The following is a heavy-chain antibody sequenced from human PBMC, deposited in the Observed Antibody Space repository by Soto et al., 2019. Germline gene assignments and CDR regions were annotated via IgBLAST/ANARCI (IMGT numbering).Heavy chain of an antibody. J-gene: IGHJ5*02. CDR2: ISYDGSNK. D-gene: IGHD6-13*01. Sequence: PGGSLRLSCTASGFIFDDYGMNWVRQTPDKGLEWVAVISYDGSNKYYADSVKGRFTISRDNSKNTLYLQMNSLRAEDTAVYYCAKDSDSSSWYNWFDPWGQGTLVTVSS. CDR3: AKDSDSSSWYNWFDP. V-gene: IGHV3-30*18. CDR1: GFIFDDYG.